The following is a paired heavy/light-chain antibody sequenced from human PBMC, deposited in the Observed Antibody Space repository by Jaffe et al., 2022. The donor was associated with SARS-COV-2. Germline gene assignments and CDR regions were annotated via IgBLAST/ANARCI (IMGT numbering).Heavy chain of an antibody. CDR1: GFTFGDHN. V-gene: IGHV3-43*01. CDR3: AKDGGWHTLVRMPLLNGLDV. CDR2: ISWDGYTT. J-gene: IGHJ6*02. D-gene: IGHD3-10*01. Sequence: EVQLVESGGVVEQPGGSLRLSCAASGFTFGDHNMHWVRQAPGKGLEWVSLISWDGYTTYYADSVKGRFTISRDNSKNSLYLQMDSLRTEDTALYYCAKDGGWHTLVRMPLLNGLDVWGQGATVTVSS.
Light chain of an antibody. Sequence: DIQMTQSPSSLSASVGDRVTITCRPSQSISGYLNWYQLKPGKAPKLLIFGASSLQSGVPSRFSGTGSGTDFTLTISSLQPEDFATYYCQQSYSIPQTFGQGTKVEI. V-gene: IGKV1-39*01. CDR1: QSISGY. CDR2: GAS. CDR3: QQSYSIPQT. J-gene: IGKJ1*01.